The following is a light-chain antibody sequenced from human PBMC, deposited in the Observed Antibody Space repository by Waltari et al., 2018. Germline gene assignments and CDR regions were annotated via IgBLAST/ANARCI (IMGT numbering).Light chain of an antibody. CDR1: QSVSRF. Sequence: TLSLSPGERGTLSCRASQSVSRFLAWYQQIPGQPPRLLIYGASTRATGIPDRFSGSGSGTDFSLTISRLEPEDFAVYYCQKYDRLPATFGQGP. CDR2: GAS. CDR3: QKYDRLPAT. J-gene: IGKJ1*01. V-gene: IGKV3-20*01.